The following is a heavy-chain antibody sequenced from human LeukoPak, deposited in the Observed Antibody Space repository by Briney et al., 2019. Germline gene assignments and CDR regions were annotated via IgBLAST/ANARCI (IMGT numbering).Heavy chain of an antibody. CDR2: ISYDGSNK. CDR3: ARQNGPHYSSYQLDFDY. D-gene: IGHD4-11*01. V-gene: IGHV3-30-3*01. Sequence: GGSLRLSCAASGFTFNSYAMHWVRQAPGKGLEWVAVISYDGSNKYYADSVKGRFTISRDNAKNSLYLQMNSLRAEDTAVYYCARQNGPHYSSYQLDFDYWGQGTLVTVSS. J-gene: IGHJ4*02. CDR1: GFTFNSYA.